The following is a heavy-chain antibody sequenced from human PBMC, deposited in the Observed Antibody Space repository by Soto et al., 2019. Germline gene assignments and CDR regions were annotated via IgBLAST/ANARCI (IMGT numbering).Heavy chain of an antibody. D-gene: IGHD1-1*01. CDR1: GAGDTFSNYG. Sequence: QVHLVQSGAEVKSPGSAVKVSCQVSGAGDTFSNYGLNWVRQAPGQGLEWMGGTIPAFGTANYAEKFQGRVTITADTSTTTAYMELSSLRSDDTAVYYCWRNDKTALPPLASCGQGTLVSVSS. V-gene: IGHV1-69*06. CDR2: TIPAFGTA. J-gene: IGHJ4*02. CDR3: WRNDKTALPPLAS.